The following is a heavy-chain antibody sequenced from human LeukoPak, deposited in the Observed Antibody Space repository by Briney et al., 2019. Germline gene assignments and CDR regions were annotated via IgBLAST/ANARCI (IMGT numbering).Heavy chain of an antibody. Sequence: ASVKVSCKASGYTFTGYYMHWVRQAPGQGLEWMGWINPNSGGTNYAQKFQGRVTMTRDTSISTAYMELSRLRSDDTAVYYCARASGGSYSHFDYWGQGTLVTVSS. CDR2: INPNSGGT. CDR1: GYTFTGYY. J-gene: IGHJ4*02. D-gene: IGHD1-26*01. V-gene: IGHV1-2*02. CDR3: ARASGGSYSHFDY.